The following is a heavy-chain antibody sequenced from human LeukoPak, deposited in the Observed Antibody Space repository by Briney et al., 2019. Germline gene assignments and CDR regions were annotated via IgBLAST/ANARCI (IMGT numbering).Heavy chain of an antibody. J-gene: IGHJ4*02. Sequence: GGSLRLSCAGSRFTFSSYAMHWVRQAPGKGLEWVALIWYDGSNKYYADSVKGRFSISRDSSKNTLSLQMNSLRVEDTALYYCARGKRGFIYGSDFWGQGTLVTVSS. CDR2: IWYDGSNK. CDR3: ARGKRGFIYGSDF. CDR1: RFTFSSYA. V-gene: IGHV3-33*01. D-gene: IGHD5-18*01.